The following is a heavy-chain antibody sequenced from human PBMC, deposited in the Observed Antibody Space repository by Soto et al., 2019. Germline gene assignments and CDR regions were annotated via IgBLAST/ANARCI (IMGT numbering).Heavy chain of an antibody. J-gene: IGHJ3*02. Sequence: GGSLRLSCAASGFTFSSYGMHWVRQAPGKGLEWVAVIWYDGSNKYYADSVKGRFTISRDNSKNTLYLQMNSLRAEDTAVYYCARCITMVRGVPDAFDIWGQGTMVTVSS. CDR2: IWYDGSNK. CDR1: GFTFSSYG. D-gene: IGHD3-10*01. CDR3: ARCITMVRGVPDAFDI. V-gene: IGHV3-33*01.